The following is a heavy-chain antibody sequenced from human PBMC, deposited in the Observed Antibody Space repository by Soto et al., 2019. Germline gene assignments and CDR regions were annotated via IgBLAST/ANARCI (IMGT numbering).Heavy chain of an antibody. CDR1: GDSVSSNSAA. CDR3: ARYWTYGAAAGTSGFDP. V-gene: IGHV6-1*01. J-gene: IGHJ5*02. CDR2: TYYRSKWYN. Sequence: SQTLSLTCAISGDSVSSNSAAWNWIRQSPSRGLEWLGRTYYRSKWYNDYAVSVKSRITINPDTSKNQFSLQLNSVTPEDTAVYYCARYWTYGAAAGTSGFDPWGQGTLVTVSS. D-gene: IGHD6-13*01.